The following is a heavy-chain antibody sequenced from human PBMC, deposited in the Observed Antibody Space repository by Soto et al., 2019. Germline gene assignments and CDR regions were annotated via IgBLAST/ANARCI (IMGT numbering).Heavy chain of an antibody. V-gene: IGHV3-15*07. CDR1: GFTFSNAW. CDR3: TTVGPRPGALRPDY. J-gene: IGHJ4*02. Sequence: EVQLVESGGGLEKPGGSLRLSCAASGFTFSNAWMNVVRQSPGKGREWVGRIKSKTDGGTTDYAAPVKGRFTISRDDSQNTLYLQMNSLQTEDTAVYYCTTVGPRPGALRPDYWGQGTLVTVSS. CDR2: IKSKTDGGTT. D-gene: IGHD6-6*01.